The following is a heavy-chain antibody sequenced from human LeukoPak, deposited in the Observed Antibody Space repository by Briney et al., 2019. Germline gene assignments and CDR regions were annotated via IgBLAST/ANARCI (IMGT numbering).Heavy chain of an antibody. Sequence: GGSLRLSCAASGFTFSSYSMNWVRQDPGKGLVWVSYINPDGSNTNYADSVKGRFTISRDNAKNALYLQMNSLRAEDTAVYCCAKDLHYGSADYWGQGTLVTVSS. CDR2: INPDGSNT. V-gene: IGHV3-74*01. J-gene: IGHJ4*02. D-gene: IGHD3-10*01. CDR1: GFTFSSYS. CDR3: AKDLHYGSADY.